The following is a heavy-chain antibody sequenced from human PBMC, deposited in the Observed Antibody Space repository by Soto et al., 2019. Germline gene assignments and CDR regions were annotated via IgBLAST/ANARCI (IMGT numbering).Heavy chain of an antibody. CDR1: GFTFSSYA. V-gene: IGHV3-23*01. CDR2: ISGSGGNT. Sequence: EVQLLESGGGLVQPGGSLRLSCAASGFTFSSYAMNWVRQAPGKGLEWVSVISGSGGNTYYADSVKGRFTISRDNSKNTLYLKMNSRRAEDTAVYYWAKGGAYIAAAGYGMDVWGQGTTVTVSS. J-gene: IGHJ6*02. CDR3: AKGGAYIAAAGYGMDV. D-gene: IGHD6-13*01.